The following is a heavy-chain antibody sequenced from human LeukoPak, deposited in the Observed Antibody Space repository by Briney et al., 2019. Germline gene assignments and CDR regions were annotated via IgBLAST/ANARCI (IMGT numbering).Heavy chain of an antibody. CDR1: GYTFTGYY. J-gene: IGHJ4*02. CDR2: INPSSGGT. V-gene: IGHV1-2*02. D-gene: IGHD3-10*01. Sequence: GASVKVSCKASGYTFTGYYMHWVRQAPGQGLEWMGWINPSSGGTNYAQKFQGRVTMTRDTSISTAYMELSRLRSDDTAVYYCARESTGGYFDYWGQGTLVTVSS. CDR3: ARESTGGYFDY.